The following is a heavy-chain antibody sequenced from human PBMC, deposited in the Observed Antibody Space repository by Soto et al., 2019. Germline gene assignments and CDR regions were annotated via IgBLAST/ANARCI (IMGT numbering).Heavy chain of an antibody. CDR3: ARLNYGEDPAY. Sequence: SETLSLTCTVSGASITSSRYYWGWIRQPPGKGLEWIGSIYYSGSTYYNPSLKSRVTISVDTSKNQFSLKLSSVTAADTAVYYCARLNYGEDPAYWGQGTLVTVSS. CDR2: IYYSGST. V-gene: IGHV4-39*01. D-gene: IGHD3-10*01. CDR1: GASITSSRYY. J-gene: IGHJ4*02.